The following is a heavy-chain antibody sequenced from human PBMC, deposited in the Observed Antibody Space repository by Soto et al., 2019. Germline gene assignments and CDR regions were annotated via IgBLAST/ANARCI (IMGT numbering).Heavy chain of an antibody. J-gene: IGHJ6*02. CDR3: ANDSGYYDILTGYLNYYGMDV. D-gene: IGHD3-9*01. V-gene: IGHV4-59*05. Sequence: SETLSLTCTVSGGSISSYYWSWIRQPPGKGLEWIGSIYYSGSTYYNPSLKSQVTISVDTSKNQFSLKLSSVTAADTAVYYCANDSGYYDILTGYLNYYGMDVWGQGTTVTVSS. CDR2: IYYSGST. CDR1: GGSISSYY.